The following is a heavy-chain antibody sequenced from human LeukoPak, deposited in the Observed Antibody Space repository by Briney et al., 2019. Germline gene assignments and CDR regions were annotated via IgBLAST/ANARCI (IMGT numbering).Heavy chain of an antibody. CDR1: GGSIISGGYS. Sequence: KPSQTLSLTCAVSGGSIISGGYSWSWIRQPPGKGLEWIGFIYDSGSANYRSSLESRVTMTLDTSKNQFSLKLNSVTAADTAVYYCARVLQNYYHLDVWGKGTTVTVSS. CDR3: ARVLQNYYHLDV. V-gene: IGHV4-30-4*07. CDR2: IYDSGSA. D-gene: IGHD3-3*01. J-gene: IGHJ6*03.